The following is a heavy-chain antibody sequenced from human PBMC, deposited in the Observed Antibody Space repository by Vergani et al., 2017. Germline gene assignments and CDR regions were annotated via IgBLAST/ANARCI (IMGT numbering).Heavy chain of an antibody. V-gene: IGHV1-24*01. CDR2: FDPEDGET. D-gene: IGHD2/OR15-2a*01. J-gene: IGHJ5*02. Sequence: QVQLVQSGAEVKKPGASVKVSRKVSGYTLTELSMHWVRQAPGKGLEWMGGFDPEDGETIYAQKFQGRVTMTEDTSTNTAYMELSSLRSEDTAVYYCATASTFPQYDLRGWFDPWGQGTLVTVSS. CDR1: GYTLTELS. CDR3: ATASTFPQYDLRGWFDP.